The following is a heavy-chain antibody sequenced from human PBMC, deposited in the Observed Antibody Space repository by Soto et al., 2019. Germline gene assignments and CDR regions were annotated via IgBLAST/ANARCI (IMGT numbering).Heavy chain of an antibody. CDR3: ARHLAGNRDY. CDR2: IGSGAGSFV. D-gene: IGHD3-3*02. V-gene: IGHV3-48*01. CDR1: GFTFTSFG. J-gene: IGHJ4*02. Sequence: HPGGSLRLSCAVSGFTFTSFGMIWVRQAPGKGLEWVSFIGSGAGSFVSYADSVKGRFTISRDNAKNSLYLQMNSLRAEDTAVYYCARHLAGNRDYWGQGRMVTVSS.